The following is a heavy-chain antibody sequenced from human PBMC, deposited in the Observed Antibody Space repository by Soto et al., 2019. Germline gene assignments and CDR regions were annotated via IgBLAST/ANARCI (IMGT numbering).Heavy chain of an antibody. CDR2: INGGNGNT. Sequence: QVPVVQSGAEVKKPGASVKISCKASGYSFTTYAMHWVRQAPGQSLEWMAWINGGNGNTKYSQKFQDRVTITRDTSANIAYMELSSLRSEDSAVYYCARGKGMEENYYFPGMDVWGHGTTVSVSS. D-gene: IGHD1-1*01. J-gene: IGHJ6*02. CDR1: GYSFTTYA. V-gene: IGHV1-3*01. CDR3: ARGKGMEENYYFPGMDV.